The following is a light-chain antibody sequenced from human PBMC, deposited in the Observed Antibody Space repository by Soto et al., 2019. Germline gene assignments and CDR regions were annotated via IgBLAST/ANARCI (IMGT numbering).Light chain of an antibody. V-gene: IGLV2-8*01. J-gene: IGLJ2*01. CDR3: RLNGRLTFLV. CDR1: SSDVGDNY. Sequence: QSALTQPPSASGSPGQSVTISCTGTSSDVGDNYVSWYQQHLGKAPKLIIFEVSNRPSGVSNRFSASKSGNTASLTISGLQADGGAVYYCRLNGRLTFLVFGGGAKLTLL. CDR2: EVS.